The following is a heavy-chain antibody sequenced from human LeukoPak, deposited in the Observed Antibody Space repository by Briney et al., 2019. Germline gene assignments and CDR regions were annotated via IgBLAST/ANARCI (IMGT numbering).Heavy chain of an antibody. Sequence: PGRSLRLSWAASGFTFSSYGMHGVCQAPGKGLEWVAVIWYDGSNKYYADSVKGRFTISRDNSKNTLYLQMNSLRAEDTAVYYCARVRMVAAAGTGFDAFDIWGQGTMVTVSS. CDR1: GFTFSSYG. J-gene: IGHJ3*02. CDR2: IWYDGSNK. CDR3: ARVRMVAAAGTGFDAFDI. V-gene: IGHV3-33*01. D-gene: IGHD6-13*01.